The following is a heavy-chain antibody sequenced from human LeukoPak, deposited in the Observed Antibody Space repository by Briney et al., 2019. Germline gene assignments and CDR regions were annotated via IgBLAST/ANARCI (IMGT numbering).Heavy chain of an antibody. D-gene: IGHD6-19*01. Sequence: ASVKVSCKASGYTFTSYGISWVRQAPGQGLEWMGWISTYNGNTHYAQKLQGRVTMTTDTSTSTAYMELRSLRSDDTAVYYCARSSLAVAGSVFDYWGQGTLVTVSS. J-gene: IGHJ4*02. V-gene: IGHV1-18*01. CDR3: ARSSLAVAGSVFDY. CDR1: GYTFTSYG. CDR2: ISTYNGNT.